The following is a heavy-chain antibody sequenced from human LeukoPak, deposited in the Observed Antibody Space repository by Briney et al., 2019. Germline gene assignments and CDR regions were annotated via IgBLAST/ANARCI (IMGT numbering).Heavy chain of an antibody. J-gene: IGHJ4*02. V-gene: IGHV4-39*07. D-gene: IGHD3-22*01. CDR1: GGSISSSSYY. Sequence: PSETLSLTCTVSGGSISSSSYYWGWIRQPPGKGLEWIGEINHSGSTNYNPSLKSRVTISVDTSKNQFSLKLSSVTAADTAVYYCASARPTYYYDSSGYSTGYYFDYWGQGTLVTVSS. CDR3: ASARPTYYYDSSGYSTGYYFDY. CDR2: INHSGST.